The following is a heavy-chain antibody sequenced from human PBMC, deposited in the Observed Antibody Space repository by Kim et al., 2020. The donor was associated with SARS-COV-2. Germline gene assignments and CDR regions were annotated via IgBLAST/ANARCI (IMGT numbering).Heavy chain of an antibody. CDR3: ARDLGGAWNPVDS. J-gene: IGHJ4*02. D-gene: IGHD1-1*01. V-gene: IGHV3-21*06. CDR1: GFTFSSYS. Sequence: GGSLRLSCTASGFTFSSYSMNWVRQAPGKGLEWVSSISSSSAIIHYADSVKGRFTISRDNAKSSLYLQMNSLRAEDTAIYYCARDLGGAWNPVDSWGQGTLVTVSS. CDR2: ISSSSAII.